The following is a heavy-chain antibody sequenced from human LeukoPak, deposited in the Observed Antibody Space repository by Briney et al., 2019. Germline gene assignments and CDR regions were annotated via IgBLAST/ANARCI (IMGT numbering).Heavy chain of an antibody. CDR2: ISSSGSTI. CDR3: AREKALRVRGVIIRSDY. V-gene: IGHV3-48*03. D-gene: IGHD3-10*02. CDR1: GFTFSSYE. J-gene: IGHJ4*02. Sequence: GGSLRLSCAASGFTFSSYEMNWVRQAPGKGLEWVSYISSSGSTIYYADSVKGRFPISRDNAKNSLYLQMNSLRAEDTAVYYCAREKALRVRGVIIRSDYWGQGTLVTVSS.